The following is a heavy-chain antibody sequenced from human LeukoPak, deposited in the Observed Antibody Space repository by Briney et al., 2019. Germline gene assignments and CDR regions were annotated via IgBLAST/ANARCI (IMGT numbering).Heavy chain of an antibody. Sequence: EASVKVSCMASGYTFTSYGISWVRQAPGEGLEWMGWISTYTGNTNYAQNLQDRVTMTTDTSTSTAYMELRSLRSDDTAVYYCARGSYGDYGDWYFDLWGRGTLVTVSS. CDR3: ARGSYGDYGDWYFDL. V-gene: IGHV1-18*04. CDR1: GYTFTSYG. D-gene: IGHD4-17*01. J-gene: IGHJ2*01. CDR2: ISTYTGNT.